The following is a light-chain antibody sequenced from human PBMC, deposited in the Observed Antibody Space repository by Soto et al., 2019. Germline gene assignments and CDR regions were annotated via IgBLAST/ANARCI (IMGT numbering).Light chain of an antibody. CDR1: QSVSNN. J-gene: IGKJ1*01. CDR3: HQYNDGPGGT. V-gene: IGKV3-15*01. Sequence: EIVMTQSPATLSVSPGERATLSYRASQSVSNNLAWYQQKPGQAPRLLIFGASTRATDIPVRFSGSGSGRQFTLTISSLQSEDFAVYFCHQYNDGPGGTFGQGTKVGIK. CDR2: GAS.